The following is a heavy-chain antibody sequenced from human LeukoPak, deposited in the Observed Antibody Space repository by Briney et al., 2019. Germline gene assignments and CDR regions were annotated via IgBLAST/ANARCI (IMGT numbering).Heavy chain of an antibody. J-gene: IGHJ6*04. CDR3: AELGITMIGGV. D-gene: IGHD3-10*02. CDR2: ISSSGSTI. V-gene: IGHV3-11*04. Sequence: GGSLRLSCAASGFIVSTNYMSWVRQAPGKGLEWVSYISSSGSTIYYADSVKGRFTISRDNAKNSLYLQMNSLRAEDTAVYYCAELGITMIGGVWGKGTTVTISS. CDR1: GFIVSTNY.